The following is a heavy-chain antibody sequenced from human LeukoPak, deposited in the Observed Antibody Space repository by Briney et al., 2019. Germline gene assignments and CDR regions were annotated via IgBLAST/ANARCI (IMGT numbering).Heavy chain of an antibody. J-gene: IGHJ3*02. CDR3: GRDFGLIGTKRSFDI. Sequence: GGSLRLSCAASGFTFSDYYMGWIRQAPGKGLEWLSYISGSGTIIFYADSVKSRFTISRDNAQNSLDLHMTSLRAEDTAVYYCGRDFGLIGTKRSFDIWGQGTMVTVSS. D-gene: IGHD1-7*01. CDR1: GFTFSDYY. V-gene: IGHV3-11*01. CDR2: ISGSGTII.